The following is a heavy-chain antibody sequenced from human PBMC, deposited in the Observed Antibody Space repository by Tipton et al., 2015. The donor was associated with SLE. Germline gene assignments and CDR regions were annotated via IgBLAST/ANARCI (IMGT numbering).Heavy chain of an antibody. V-gene: IGHV3-48*03. J-gene: IGHJ3*02. CDR3: ATRRDGYNYGGFDI. D-gene: IGHD5-24*01. Sequence: SLRLSCAASGFTFSSYEMNWVRQAPGKGLEWVSYISSSGSTIYYADSVKGRFTISRDNTKNSLYLQMNSLRAEDTAVYYCATRRDGYNYGGFDIWGQGTMVTVSS. CDR2: ISSSGSTI. CDR1: GFTFSSYE.